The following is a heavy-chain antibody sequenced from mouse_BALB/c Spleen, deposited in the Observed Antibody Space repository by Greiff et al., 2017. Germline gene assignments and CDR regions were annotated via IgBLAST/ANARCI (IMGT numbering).Heavy chain of an antibody. V-gene: IGHV1S81*02. CDR1: GYTFTSYY. CDR3: TRWGYGNYRYAMDY. Sequence: QVQLKQPGAELVKPGASVKLSCKASGYTFTSYYMYWVKQRPGQGLEWIGGINPSNGGTNFNEKFKSKATLTVDKSSSTAYMQLSSLTSEDSAVYYCTRWGYGNYRYAMDYWGQGTSVTVSS. CDR2: INPSNGGT. J-gene: IGHJ4*01. D-gene: IGHD2-1*01.